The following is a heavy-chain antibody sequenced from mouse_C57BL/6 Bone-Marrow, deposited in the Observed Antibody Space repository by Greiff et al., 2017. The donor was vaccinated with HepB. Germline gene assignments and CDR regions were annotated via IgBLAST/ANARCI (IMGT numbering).Heavy chain of an antibody. Sequence: EVQRVESGGGLVQPGGSLKLSCAASGFTFSDYYMYWVRQTPEKRLEWVAYISNGGGSTYYPDTVKGRFTISRDNAKNTLYLQMSRLKSEDTAMYYCARHYYGSSYDDWYFDVWGTGTTVTVSS. CDR2: ISNGGGST. CDR1: GFTFSDYY. CDR3: ARHYYGSSYDDWYFDV. J-gene: IGHJ1*03. D-gene: IGHD1-1*01. V-gene: IGHV5-12*01.